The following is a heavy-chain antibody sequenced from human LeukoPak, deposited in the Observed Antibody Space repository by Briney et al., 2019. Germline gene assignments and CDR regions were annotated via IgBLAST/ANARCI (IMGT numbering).Heavy chain of an antibody. J-gene: IGHJ5*02. CDR2: ISAYNGNT. Sequence: ASVKVSCKASGYTFTGYYMHWVRQAPGQGLEWMGWISAYNGNTNYAQKLQGRVTMTTDTSTSTAYMELRSLRSDDTAVYYCAXXXXXYQTNWFDPWGQGTLVTVSS. V-gene: IGHV1-18*04. D-gene: IGHD1-26*01. CDR1: GYTFTGYY. CDR3: AXXXXXYQTNWFDP.